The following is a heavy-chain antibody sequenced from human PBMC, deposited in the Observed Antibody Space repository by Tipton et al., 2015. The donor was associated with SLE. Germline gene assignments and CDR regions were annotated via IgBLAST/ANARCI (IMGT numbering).Heavy chain of an antibody. CDR1: GSSISSYY. CDR2: IYYSGST. V-gene: IGHV4-59*01. D-gene: IGHD5-12*01. Sequence: TLSLTCTVSGSSISSYYWSWIRQPPGKGLEWIGYIYYSGSTNYNPSLKSRVTISVDTTKNQFSLKLSSVTAADTAVYYCARRGYDYYYYYYMDVWGKGTTVTVSS. CDR3: ARRGYDYYYYYYMDV. J-gene: IGHJ6*03.